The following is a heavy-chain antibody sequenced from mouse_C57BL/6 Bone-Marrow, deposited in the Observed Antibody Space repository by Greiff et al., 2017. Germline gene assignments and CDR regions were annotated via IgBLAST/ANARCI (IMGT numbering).Heavy chain of an antibody. CDR2: IYPRSGNT. V-gene: IGHV1-81*01. CDR3: AREAKVVGDCEV. Sequence: VQLQQSGAELARPGASVKLSCTASGYTFTSYGISWVKQRTGQGLEWIGEIYPRSGNTYYNEKFKGKATLTADKSSSTAYMELRSLTSEDSAVYFWAREAKVVGDCEVWGKGTTVTVSS. J-gene: IGHJ1*03. D-gene: IGHD1-1*01. CDR1: GYTFTSYG.